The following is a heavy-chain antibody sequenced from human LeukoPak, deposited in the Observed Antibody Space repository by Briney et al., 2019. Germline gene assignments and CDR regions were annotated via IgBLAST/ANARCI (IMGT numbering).Heavy chain of an antibody. CDR1: GFTFSSYA. CDR2: ISNDGSNK. Sequence: GGSLRLSCAASGFTFSSYAMHWVRQAPGKGLEWVTVISNDGSNKYYADSVKGRFTVSRDNSRNTLFLEMNSLRTEDTSVYYCARSGCSSTTCSPEYWGQGTLVSVSS. CDR3: ARSGCSSTTCSPEY. J-gene: IGHJ4*02. D-gene: IGHD2-2*01. V-gene: IGHV3-30-3*01.